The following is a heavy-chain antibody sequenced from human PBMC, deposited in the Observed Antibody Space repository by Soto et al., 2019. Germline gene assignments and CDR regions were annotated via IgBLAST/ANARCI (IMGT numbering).Heavy chain of an antibody. CDR3: ARDLGYCRSRTCSREWCDP. V-gene: IGHV1-18*01. CDR1: GYTFTTHG. D-gene: IGHD2-2*01. J-gene: IGHJ5*02. Sequence: QVQLVQSGAEVKKPGASVKVSCKASGYTFTTHGISWVRQVPGQGLEWMGWVRGDNGHTNYAQSLQGRVTMTTDTSAKAAYMELRRLRSDDTAVYYLARDLGYCRSRTCSREWCDPWGQGALVTVSS. CDR2: VRGDNGHT.